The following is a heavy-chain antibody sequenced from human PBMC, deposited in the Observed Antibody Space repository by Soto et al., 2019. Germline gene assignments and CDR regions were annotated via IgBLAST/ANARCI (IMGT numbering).Heavy chain of an antibody. CDR2: IYYSGGT. J-gene: IGHJ4*02. Sequence: SETLSLTCTVSGGSISSSSYYWGWIRQPPGKGLEWIGSIYYSGGTYYNPSLKSRVTISVDTSKNQFSLKLSSVTAADTAVYYCARRLGVGYSYGAFDYWGQGTLVTVSS. CDR3: ARRLGVGYSYGAFDY. V-gene: IGHV4-39*01. CDR1: GGSISSSSYY. D-gene: IGHD5-18*01.